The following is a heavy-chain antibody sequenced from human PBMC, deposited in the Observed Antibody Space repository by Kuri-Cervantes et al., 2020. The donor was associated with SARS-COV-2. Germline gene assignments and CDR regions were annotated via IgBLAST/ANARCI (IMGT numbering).Heavy chain of an antibody. CDR1: GFTFSSYA. CDR2: ISYGGSNK. V-gene: IGHV3-30-3*01. J-gene: IGHJ6*03. Sequence: GESLKISCAASGFTFSSYAMHWVRQAPGKGLEWVAVISYGGSNKYYADSVKGRFTISRDNSENTLYLQMNSLRAEDMAVYYCARDPPSYYYMDVWGKGTTVTVSS. CDR3: ARDPPSYYYMDV.